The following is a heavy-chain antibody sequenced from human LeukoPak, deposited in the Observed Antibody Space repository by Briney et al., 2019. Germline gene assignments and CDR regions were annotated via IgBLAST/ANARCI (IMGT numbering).Heavy chain of an antibody. D-gene: IGHD3-10*01. Sequence: GGSLRLSCAASGFSFSNYWMGWVRQAPGKGLACVANIKTDGSETYYVDSVKGRFTISRDNAKNSLFLQMNSLRAEDTAIYYYVSAIRGSPIDYWGQGTLVSVPS. CDR1: GFSFSNYW. V-gene: IGHV3-7*01. J-gene: IGHJ4*02. CDR2: IKTDGSET. CDR3: VSAIRGSPIDY.